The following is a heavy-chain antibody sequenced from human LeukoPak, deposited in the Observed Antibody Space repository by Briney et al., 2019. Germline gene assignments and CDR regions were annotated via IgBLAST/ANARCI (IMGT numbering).Heavy chain of an antibody. CDR1: GYSFTGYY. CDR2: IDPKNGGT. J-gene: IGHJ3*01. V-gene: IGHV1-2*06. D-gene: IGHD4/OR15-4a*01. Sequence: ASVKVSCKASGYSFTGYYLHWVRQAPGQGLEWMGRIDPKNGGTRLRQDFQGRVAMTRDTSISTAYLEMNSLGFDDTAAYFCARLMTIGDAFDVWGQGTILTVSS. CDR3: ARLMTIGDAFDV.